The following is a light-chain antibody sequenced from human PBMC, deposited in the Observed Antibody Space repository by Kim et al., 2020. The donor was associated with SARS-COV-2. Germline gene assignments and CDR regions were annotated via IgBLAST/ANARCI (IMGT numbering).Light chain of an antibody. CDR3: CSYAGRYSWV. J-gene: IGLJ3*02. CDR2: DVT. Sequence: GQSVNISCTGSSSDVGGYNSVSWYQQHPDKAPKVMIYDVTQRPSGVPDRFSGSKSGNTASLTISGLQAEDEADYYCCSYAGRYSWVFGGGTQLTVL. V-gene: IGLV2-11*03. CDR1: SSDVGGYNS.